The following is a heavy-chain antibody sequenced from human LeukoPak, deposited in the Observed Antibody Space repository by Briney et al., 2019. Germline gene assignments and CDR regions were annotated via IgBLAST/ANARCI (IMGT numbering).Heavy chain of an antibody. CDR1: GFTFSSYG. D-gene: IGHD7-27*01. Sequence: GGSLRLSCAASGFTFSSYGMNWVRQVPGKGLVWVSCIGCDGTTTTYADSVKGRFTISRDNAENTLYLQMNSLRVEDTAVYYCALLGIAGDFDVWGQGTMVTVSS. V-gene: IGHV3-74*03. J-gene: IGHJ3*01. CDR3: ALLGIAGDFDV. CDR2: IGCDGTTT.